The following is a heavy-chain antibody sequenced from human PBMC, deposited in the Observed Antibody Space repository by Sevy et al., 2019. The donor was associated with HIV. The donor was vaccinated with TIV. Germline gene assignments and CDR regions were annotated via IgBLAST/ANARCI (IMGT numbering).Heavy chain of an antibody. CDR2: IKRDGSEK. CDR3: ARGCNGASCLWGMDV. D-gene: IGHD2-8*01. J-gene: IGHJ6*02. CDR1: GFTFSNFW. V-gene: IGHV3-7*03. Sequence: GGSLRLSCVASGFTFSNFWMSWVRQAPGKGLEWVANIKRDGSEKYYVASVKGRFTISRDNAKTSLHLQMKSLRVEDTAVYYCARGCNGASCLWGMDVWGQGTMVTVSS.